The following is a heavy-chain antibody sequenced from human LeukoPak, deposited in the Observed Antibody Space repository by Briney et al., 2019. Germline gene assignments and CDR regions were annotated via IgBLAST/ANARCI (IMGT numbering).Heavy chain of an antibody. Sequence: GASVKVSCKASGGTFSSYAISWVRQAPGQGLEWMGRIIPILGIANYAQKFQGRVTITTDESTSTAYMGLSSLRSEDTAVYYCARVGYGGNSEGAFDIWGQGTMVTVSS. CDR2: IIPILGIA. D-gene: IGHD4-23*01. J-gene: IGHJ3*02. V-gene: IGHV1-69*04. CDR1: GGTFSSYA. CDR3: ARVGYGGNSEGAFDI.